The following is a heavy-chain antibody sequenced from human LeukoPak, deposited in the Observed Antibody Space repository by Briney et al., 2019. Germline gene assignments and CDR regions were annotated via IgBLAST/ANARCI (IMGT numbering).Heavy chain of an antibody. CDR1: GFTFSSYG. CDR2: ISYDGSNK. D-gene: IGHD7-27*01. V-gene: IGHV3-30*03. Sequence: GGSLRLSCAASGFTFSSYGMHWVRQAPGKGLEWVAVISYDGSNKYYADSVKGRFTISRDNSKNALYLQMNSLRVEDTAVYYCAIDPNWGTHSWGQGVLVTVSS. CDR3: AIDPNWGTHS. J-gene: IGHJ4*02.